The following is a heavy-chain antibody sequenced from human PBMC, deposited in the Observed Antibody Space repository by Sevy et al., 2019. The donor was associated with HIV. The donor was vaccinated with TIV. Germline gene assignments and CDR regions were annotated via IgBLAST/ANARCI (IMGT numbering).Heavy chain of an antibody. D-gene: IGHD2-15*01. CDR1: GYTFTGHY. V-gene: IGHV1-2*02. Sequence: ASVKVSCKASGYTFTGHYMHWVRQAPGQGLEWMGWINPNSGSTDYAQTFQGRVTLTWDTSISTAYLELSRLTSDDTAVYYCARVFAYCSGGSCYSPYDAFDIWGQGTMVTVSS. CDR3: ARVFAYCSGGSCYSPYDAFDI. CDR2: INPNSGST. J-gene: IGHJ3*02.